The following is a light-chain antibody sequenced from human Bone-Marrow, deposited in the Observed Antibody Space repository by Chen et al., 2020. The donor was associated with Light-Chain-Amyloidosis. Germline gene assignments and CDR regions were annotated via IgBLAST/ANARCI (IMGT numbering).Light chain of an antibody. J-gene: IGLJ1*01. CDR2: EVE. V-gene: IGLV2-14*01. CDR1: SSDVGGHKS. CDR3: SSYTSDNTFV. Sequence: QSALTQPASVSGSPGQSIIIPCTGTSSDVGGHKSVSWYQHHPDRVPKLIIYEVENRPSGISDRFSASKSGNTASLSISGLQEDDEAEYYCSSYTSDNTFVFGSGTKVTV.